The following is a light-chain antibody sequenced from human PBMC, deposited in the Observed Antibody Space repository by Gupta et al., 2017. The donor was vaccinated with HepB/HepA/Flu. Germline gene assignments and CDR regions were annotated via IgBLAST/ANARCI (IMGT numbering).Light chain of an antibody. V-gene: IGLV1-40*01. CDR1: SSNFGAGYD. Sequence: QSVLTQPPSVSGVPGQTITISCTGSSSNFGAGYDVHWYQQLPGTAPKLLIYVNNNRPSGVSDRFSGSKSATSASLVITGLKAEDEANYYCQSYDSSLSGSIFGGGTKLTVL. CDR3: QSYDSSLSGSI. J-gene: IGLJ2*01. CDR2: VNN.